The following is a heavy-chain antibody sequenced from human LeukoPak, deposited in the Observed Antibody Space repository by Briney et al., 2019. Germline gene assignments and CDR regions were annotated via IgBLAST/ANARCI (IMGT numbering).Heavy chain of an antibody. Sequence: GGSLRLSCAASGFTFSSYAMSCVRQAPGKGLEWVSAISGSGGSTYYADSVKGRFTISRDNSKNTLYLQMNSLRAEDTAVYYCATTTVTTWYFDYWGQGTLVTVSS. CDR3: ATTTVTTWYFDY. CDR1: GFTFSSYA. V-gene: IGHV3-23*01. D-gene: IGHD4-17*01. J-gene: IGHJ4*02. CDR2: ISGSGGST.